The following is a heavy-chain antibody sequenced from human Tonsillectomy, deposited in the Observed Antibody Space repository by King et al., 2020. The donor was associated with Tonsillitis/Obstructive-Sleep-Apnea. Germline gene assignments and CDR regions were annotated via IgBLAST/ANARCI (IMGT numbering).Heavy chain of an antibody. CDR3: ARLHHYYDSSGYYQFDS. D-gene: IGHD3-22*01. CDR2: MYYSGRT. V-gene: IGHV4-39*01. Sequence: QLQESGPGLVKPSETLSLTCTVSGGSISSSSYYWGWIRQPPGQGLEWIGSMYYSGRTYYNPSLKSRVTISADTSKNQFSLKLSSVTAADTAVYYCARLHHYYDSSGYYQFDSWGQGNLVTVSS. J-gene: IGHJ4*02. CDR1: GGSISSSSYY.